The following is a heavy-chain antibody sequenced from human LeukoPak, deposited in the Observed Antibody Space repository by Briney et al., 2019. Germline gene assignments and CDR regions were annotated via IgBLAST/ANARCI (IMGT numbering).Heavy chain of an antibody. D-gene: IGHD6-13*01. J-gene: IGHJ5*02. V-gene: IGHV3-7*04. CDR1: GFTFSSSW. CDR2: IKQDGSEK. Sequence: GGSLRLSCAASGFTFSSSWMSWVRQAPGKGLEWVANIKQDGSEKYYVDSVKGRFTISSDNAKNSLYLQMNSLRAEDTAVYYCARAYSSPNWFDPWGQGTLVTVSS. CDR3: ARAYSSPNWFDP.